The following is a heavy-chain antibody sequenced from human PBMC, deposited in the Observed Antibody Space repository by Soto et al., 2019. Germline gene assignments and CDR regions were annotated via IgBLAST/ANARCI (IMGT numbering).Heavy chain of an antibody. V-gene: IGHV3-11*06. D-gene: IGHD2-15*01. CDR2: ISPRSNYR. CDR3: VRGGGGGHFDS. J-gene: IGHJ5*01. Sequence: QIQLVESGGGLVQPGGSLRLSCAASGFTFSDHYMSWIRQAPGKGLEWLSYISPRSNYREYADSVKGRHTISRDNAKNSLSLQMNSLRVEDTAVYYCVRGGGGGHFDSWGQGTLVTVSS. CDR1: GFTFSDHY.